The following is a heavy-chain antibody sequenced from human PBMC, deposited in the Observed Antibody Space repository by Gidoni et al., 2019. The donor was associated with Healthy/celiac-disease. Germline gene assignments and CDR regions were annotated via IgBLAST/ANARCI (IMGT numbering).Heavy chain of an antibody. Sequence: QVQLVESGGGVVQPGRSLRLSCAASGFTFSSYAMHWVRQAPGKGLEWVAVISYDGSNKYYADSVKGRFTISRDNSKNTLYLQMNSLRAEDTAVYYGAKGEEVMDVWGKGTTVTVSS. V-gene: IGHV3-30*04. J-gene: IGHJ6*03. CDR1: GFTFSSYA. CDR2: ISYDGSNK. CDR3: AKGEEVMDV.